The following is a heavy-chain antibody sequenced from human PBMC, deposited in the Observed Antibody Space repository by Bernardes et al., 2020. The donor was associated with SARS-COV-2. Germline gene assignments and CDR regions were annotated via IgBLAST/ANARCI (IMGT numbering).Heavy chain of an antibody. CDR1: GFTFSDYY. J-gene: IGHJ4*02. V-gene: IGHV3-11*01. D-gene: IGHD2-2*01. CDR3: ARERGDIVVVPAAMRIPEFDY. CDR2: ISSSGSTI. Sequence: GGSLRLSCAASGFTFSDYYMSWIRQAPGKGLEWVSYISSSGSTIYYADSVKGRFTISRDNAKNSLYLQMNSLRAEDTAVYYCARERGDIVVVPAAMRIPEFDYWGQGTLVTVSS.